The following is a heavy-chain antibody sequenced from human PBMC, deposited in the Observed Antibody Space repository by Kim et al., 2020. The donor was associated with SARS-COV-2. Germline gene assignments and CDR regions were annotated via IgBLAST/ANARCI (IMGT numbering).Heavy chain of an antibody. D-gene: IGHD2-21*02. V-gene: IGHV2-70*13. CDR1: GFSLSNHGMC. J-gene: IGHJ5*02. CDR3: ARIGGPYNSGCDSIDVGA. CDR2: IDWQNDQ. Sequence: SGPTLVNPTQTLTLTCNFSGFSLSNHGMCLTWIRPPPGKSLEWLGLIDWQNDQYYNTALKTRLTISTDTSKNQVILTLTNMDPVDTATYYCARIGGPYNSGCDSIDVGAWGQGILVSVSS.